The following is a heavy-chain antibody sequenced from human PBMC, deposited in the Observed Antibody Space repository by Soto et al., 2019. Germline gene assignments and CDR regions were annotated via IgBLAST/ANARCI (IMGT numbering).Heavy chain of an antibody. CDR2: ISSSSSTI. V-gene: IGHV3-11*04. D-gene: IGHD6-13*01. Sequence: PGGSLRLSCAASGFTFSDYYMSWIRQAPGKGLEWVSYISSSSSTIYYADSVKGRFTISRDNAKNSLYLQMNSLRDEDTAVYYCARDEYSSSWYSLLFDYWGQGTLVTVSS. CDR1: GFTFSDYY. CDR3: ARDEYSSSWYSLLFDY. J-gene: IGHJ4*02.